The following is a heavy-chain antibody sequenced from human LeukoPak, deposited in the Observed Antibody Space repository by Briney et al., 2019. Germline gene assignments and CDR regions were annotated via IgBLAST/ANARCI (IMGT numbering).Heavy chain of an antibody. CDR3: ARNKYYYDSSGYSDY. CDR2: IIPILGIA. V-gene: IGHV1-69*04. D-gene: IGHD3-22*01. Sequence: SVKVSCKASGGTFSSYAISWVRQAPGQGLGWMGRIIPILGIANYAQKFQGRVTITADKSTSTAYMELSSLRSEDTAVYYCARNKYYYDSSGYSDYWGQGTLVTVSS. CDR1: GGTFSSYA. J-gene: IGHJ4*02.